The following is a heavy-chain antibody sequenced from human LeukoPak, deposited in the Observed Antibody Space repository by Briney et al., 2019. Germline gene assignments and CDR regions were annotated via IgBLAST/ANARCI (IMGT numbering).Heavy chain of an antibody. CDR1: GYTFTSYA. J-gene: IGHJ4*02. CDR3: ARGFLTGYTFDY. Sequence: ASVKVSCKASGYTFTSYAMHWVRQAPGQSLEWMGWINAGNGNTKYSQKFQGRVTITRDTSASTAYMELSSLRSEDTAVYYCARGFLTGYTFDYWGQGTLVTVSS. CDR2: INAGNGNT. D-gene: IGHD3-9*01. V-gene: IGHV1-3*01.